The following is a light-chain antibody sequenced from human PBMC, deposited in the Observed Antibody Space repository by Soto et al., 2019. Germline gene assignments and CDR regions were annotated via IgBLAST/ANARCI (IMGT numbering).Light chain of an antibody. J-gene: IGLJ2*01. CDR3: SSYTSSITVDVV. CDR1: SSDVGGYDY. V-gene: IGLV2-14*01. Sequence: QSALTQPASVSGSPGQSITISCTRTSSDVGGYDYVSWYQHFPGKAPKLIIYEVSNRPSGVSNRFSGSKSGNTASLTISGLQAEDEADYYCSSYTSSITVDVVFGGGTKLTVL. CDR2: EVS.